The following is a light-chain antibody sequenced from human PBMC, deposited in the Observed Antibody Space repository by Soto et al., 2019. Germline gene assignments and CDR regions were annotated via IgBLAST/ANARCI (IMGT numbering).Light chain of an antibody. Sequence: QSVLTQPPSVSGAPGQRVTISCTGSSSNTGAGYDVHWYQQVPGTAPKLLIYGNTKRPSGVPDRFSGSKSGTSASLAITGLQAEDEADYYGQSYDGSLSGSVFGGGTQLTVL. CDR2: GNT. CDR3: QSYDGSLSGSV. V-gene: IGLV1-40*01. CDR1: SSNTGAGYD. J-gene: IGLJ2*01.